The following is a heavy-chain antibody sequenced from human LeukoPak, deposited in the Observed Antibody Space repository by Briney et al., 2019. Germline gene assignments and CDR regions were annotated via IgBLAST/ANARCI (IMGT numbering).Heavy chain of an antibody. V-gene: IGHV3-33*01. J-gene: IGHJ1*01. CDR3: ARDLNIVVGPAQH. CDR1: GFTFSTYG. Sequence: PGGSLRLSCAASGFTFSTYGMHWVGQAPGKGLEWVALIWYDGSIKYYADSVKGRFTISRDNSKNTVYLQMNSLRAEDTAVYYCARDLNIVVGPAQHWGQGTLLTVSS. D-gene: IGHD2-2*01. CDR2: IWYDGSIK.